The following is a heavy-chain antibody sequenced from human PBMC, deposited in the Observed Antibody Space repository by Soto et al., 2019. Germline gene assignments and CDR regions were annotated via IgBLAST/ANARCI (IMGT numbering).Heavy chain of an antibody. V-gene: IGHV3-33*01. CDR3: VRAQDSHCSGGSCYFPGGY. CDR2: IWYDGSNT. J-gene: IGHJ4*02. D-gene: IGHD2-15*01. CDR1: GFSFSSYG. Sequence: QVELVESGGGVVQPGTSLRLSCAASGFSFSSYGMHWVRQAPGKGLEWVAFIWYDGSNTFYAERMKGRSSISRDNSKNSLFLEMHSLRAEDTAIYYCVRAQDSHCSGGSCYFPGGYWGQGVLVTVSS.